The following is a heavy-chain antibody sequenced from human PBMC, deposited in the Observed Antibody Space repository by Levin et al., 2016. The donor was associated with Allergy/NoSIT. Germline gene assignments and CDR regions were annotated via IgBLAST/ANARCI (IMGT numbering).Heavy chain of an antibody. CDR1: ELTFSPYT. CDR3: ARDRVSSGYRAYFDY. Sequence: GESLKISCAASELTFSPYTMHWVRQAPGKGLEWVSSINSRSDYILYSDSVMGRFAISRDNAKNSLFLQMNSLRAEDTAIYYCARDRVSSGYRAYFDYWGQGALVTVSS. V-gene: IGHV3-21*01. CDR2: INSRSDYI. D-gene: IGHD3-22*01. J-gene: IGHJ4*02.